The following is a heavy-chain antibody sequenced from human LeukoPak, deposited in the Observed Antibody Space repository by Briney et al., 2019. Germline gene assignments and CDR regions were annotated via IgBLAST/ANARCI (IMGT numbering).Heavy chain of an antibody. CDR1: GYSLTSYY. J-gene: IGHJ3*02. CDR2: INPSGDST. Sequence: ASVQVSCKASGYSLTSYYMHWVRQAPGQGLEWVAIINPSGDSTRYAQKFQDRVTVTRDTSTSTVYMELSSLRSGDTAVYFCTRTDYDYVWGSYRYSGHAFDIWGQGTMVTVSS. CDR3: TRTDYDYVWGSYRYSGHAFDI. V-gene: IGHV1-46*03. D-gene: IGHD3-16*02.